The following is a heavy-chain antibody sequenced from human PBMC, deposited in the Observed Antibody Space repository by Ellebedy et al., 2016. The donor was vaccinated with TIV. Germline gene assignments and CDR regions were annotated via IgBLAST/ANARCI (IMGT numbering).Heavy chain of an antibody. CDR1: GFTFSSYA. J-gene: IGHJ6*02. D-gene: IGHD2-2*02. CDR2: ISGSGGST. CDR3: AKTLGYCSSTSCYTSYYYGMDV. V-gene: IGHV3-23*01. Sequence: GGSLRLXXAASGFTFSSYAMSWVRQAPGKGLEWVSAISGSGGSTYYADSVKGRFTISRDNSKNTLYLQMNSLRAEDTAVYYCAKTLGYCSSTSCYTSYYYGMDVWGQGTTVTVSS.